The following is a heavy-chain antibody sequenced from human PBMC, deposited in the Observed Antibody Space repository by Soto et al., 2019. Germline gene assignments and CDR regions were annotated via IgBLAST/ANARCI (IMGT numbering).Heavy chain of an antibody. J-gene: IGHJ6*02. D-gene: IGHD3-3*01. V-gene: IGHV3-53*01. Sequence: SLTLSSGASGFTFRSNCMSWVRQAPGKGLEWVSVIYSGGSTYYADSVKGRFTISRDNSKNTLYLQMNSLRAEDTAVYYCARDRYYDFWSGYYKDPYYYGMDVWGQGTTVTVSS. CDR3: ARDRYYDFWSGYYKDPYYYGMDV. CDR2: IYSGGST. CDR1: GFTFRSNC.